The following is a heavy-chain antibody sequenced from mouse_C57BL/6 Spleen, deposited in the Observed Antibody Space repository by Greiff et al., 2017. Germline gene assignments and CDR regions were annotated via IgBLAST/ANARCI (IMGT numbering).Heavy chain of an antibody. J-gene: IGHJ2*01. CDR1: GYTFTSYW. D-gene: IGHD1-1*01. V-gene: IGHV1-55*01. Sequence: VQLQQSGAELVKPGASVKMSCKASGYTFTSYWITWVKQRPGQGLEWIGDIYPGSGSTNYNEKFKSKATLTVDTSSSTAYMQLSSLTSEDAAVYYCARSTVVASDYWGQGTTLTVSS. CDR2: IYPGSGST. CDR3: ARSTVVASDY.